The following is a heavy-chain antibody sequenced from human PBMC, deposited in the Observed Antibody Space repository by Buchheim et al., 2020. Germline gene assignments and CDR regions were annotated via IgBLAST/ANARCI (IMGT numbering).Heavy chain of an antibody. CDR2: IRYDGSNK. CDR1: GFTLSNYG. J-gene: IGHJ4*02. Sequence: QVQLVESGGGVVQPGRSLRLSCAASGFTLSNYGMHWVRQAPGKGLEWVAFIRYDGSNKYYADSVKGRFTISRDNSDNTLYLQMNSLRAEDTAVYYCAKSDYYDSSGYNWGFDYWGQGTL. V-gene: IGHV3-30*02. D-gene: IGHD3-22*01. CDR3: AKSDYYDSSGYNWGFDY.